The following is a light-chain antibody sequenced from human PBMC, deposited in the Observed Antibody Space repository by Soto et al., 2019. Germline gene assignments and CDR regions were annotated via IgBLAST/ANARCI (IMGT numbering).Light chain of an antibody. J-gene: IGKJ3*01. Sequence: EIVLTQSPATLSLSPGERATLSCRASQGIGSSLAWYQQKPGQAPRLLIFRAYDRPTAIPHRFSGSGFGTDITLTISSLEPEDFAVYYCQQSYNGATFVPGTKVDVK. V-gene: IGKV3-11*01. CDR1: QGIGSS. CDR3: QQSYNGAT. CDR2: RAY.